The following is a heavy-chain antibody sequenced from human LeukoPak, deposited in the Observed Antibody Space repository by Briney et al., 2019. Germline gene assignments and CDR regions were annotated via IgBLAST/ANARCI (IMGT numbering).Heavy chain of an antibody. CDR1: GGSFSGYY. D-gene: IGHD3-10*01. CDR3: ARVPNYYGSGSYRKGRWFDS. V-gene: IGHV4-34*01. J-gene: IGHJ5*01. CDR2: INHSGST. Sequence: SETLSLTCGVYGGSFSGYYWSWIRQPPGKGLEWIGEINHSGSTNYNPSLKSRVTTSVGTSKNQFSLKLRSVTAADTAVYYCARVPNYYGSGSYRKGRWFDSWGQGTLVTVSS.